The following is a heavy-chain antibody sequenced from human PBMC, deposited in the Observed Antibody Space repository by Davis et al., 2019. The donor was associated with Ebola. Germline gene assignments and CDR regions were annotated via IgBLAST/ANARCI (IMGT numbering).Heavy chain of an antibody. Sequence: AASVTVSRLASVYTLTNYYMHWVRQAPGQGLEWMGMINPNDGRTTYAQKFQGRVTVTRDTSTTTVYLDLSSLRSDDTAVFYCARATFGYNSGWYADYWGQGTLVTVSS. V-gene: IGHV1-46*01. CDR1: VYTLTNYY. J-gene: IGHJ4*02. D-gene: IGHD6-19*01. CDR3: ARATFGYNSGWYADY. CDR2: INPNDGRT.